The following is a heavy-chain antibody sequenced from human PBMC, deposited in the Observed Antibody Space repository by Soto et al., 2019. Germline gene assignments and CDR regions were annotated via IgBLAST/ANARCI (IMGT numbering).Heavy chain of an antibody. J-gene: IGHJ4*02. V-gene: IGHV3-30-3*01. CDR3: ARDPGYSYAWDY. CDR1: GFTFSSYA. Sequence: QVQLVESGGGVVQPGRSLRLSCAASGFTFSSYAMHWVRQAPGKGLEWVAVISYDGSNKYYADSVKGRFTISRDNSKNTLYLQMNSLRAEDTAVYYCARDPGYSYAWDYWGQGTLVTVSS. CDR2: ISYDGSNK. D-gene: IGHD5-18*01.